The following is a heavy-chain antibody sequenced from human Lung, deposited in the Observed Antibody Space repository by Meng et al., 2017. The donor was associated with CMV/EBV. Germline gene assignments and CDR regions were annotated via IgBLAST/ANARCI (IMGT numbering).Heavy chain of an antibody. CDR1: GFTFRTYA. CDR3: AREGPDYNSSYFDY. D-gene: IGHD2/OR15-2a*01. J-gene: IGHJ4*02. CDR2: ISYDGNN. V-gene: IGHV3-30-3*01. Sequence: QVQLVESGGGVVRPGRSLRLSCAASGFTFRTYAMHRVRQAPGKGLEWMTIISYDGNNKYADSVKGRFTISRDNSKNTLYLQMNSLRTEDTAVYYCAREGPDYNSSYFDYWGQGTLVTVSS.